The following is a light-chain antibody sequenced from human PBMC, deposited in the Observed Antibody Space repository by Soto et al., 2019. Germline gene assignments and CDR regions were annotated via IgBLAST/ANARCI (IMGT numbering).Light chain of an antibody. CDR1: QSISSW. J-gene: IGKJ4*01. V-gene: IGKV1-5*03. CDR2: KAS. Sequence: DSQMTQYPSTLSASVGDRVTITCRASQSISSWLAWYQQKPGKAPKLQISKASTLQSGVPPRFSGSGYGTEFTLTISSLQPDDFATYYCQQYERYPMTFGGGTKVEIK. CDR3: QQYERYPMT.